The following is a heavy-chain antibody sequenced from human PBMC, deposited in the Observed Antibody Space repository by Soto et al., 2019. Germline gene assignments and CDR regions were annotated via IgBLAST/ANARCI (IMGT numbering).Heavy chain of an antibody. V-gene: IGHV3-74*01. J-gene: IGHJ4*02. Sequence: GALRVPCSASGFTFSTHWMHWVRQVAGKGLVWVSRINGDGSRTTYADSVRGRLTISRDNAKNTLYLQMNNLRVEDTAVYYCAGDSPHDSTVAGDYWGQGTLVTVSS. CDR3: AGDSPHDSTVAGDY. CDR1: GFTFSTHW. CDR2: INGDGSRT. D-gene: IGHD3-22*01.